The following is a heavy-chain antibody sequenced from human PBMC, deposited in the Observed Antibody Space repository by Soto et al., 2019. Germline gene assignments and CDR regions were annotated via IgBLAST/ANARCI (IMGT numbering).Heavy chain of an antibody. CDR1: GFTFSSYV. CDR3: ALAIVVVPAAG. J-gene: IGHJ4*02. D-gene: IGHD2-2*01. CDR2: ISGSGGST. V-gene: IGHV3-23*01. Sequence: PGGTLRLSCAASGFTFSSYVMSWVRQAPGKGLEWVSAISGSGGSTYYADSVKGRFTISRDNSKNTLYLQMNSLRAEDTAVYYCALAIVVVPAAGWGQGTLVTVSS.